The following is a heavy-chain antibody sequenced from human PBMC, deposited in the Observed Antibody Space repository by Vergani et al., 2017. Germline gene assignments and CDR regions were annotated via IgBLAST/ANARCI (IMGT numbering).Heavy chain of an antibody. D-gene: IGHD1-1*01. CDR3: ATKSCGTPGCQIGYFRE. Sequence: QVHLVESGGGVVPPGRSLRLSCVVSGFTSSYYGMHWVRQAPGKGLEWVAVISYDGTQKYYADSVKGRFTISRDNSKGTLYLQMNSLRTEDTAVYYCATKSCGTPGCQIGYFREWGQGTLVTVSS. CDR2: ISYDGTQK. J-gene: IGHJ1*01. V-gene: IGHV3-30*03. CDR1: GFTSSYYG.